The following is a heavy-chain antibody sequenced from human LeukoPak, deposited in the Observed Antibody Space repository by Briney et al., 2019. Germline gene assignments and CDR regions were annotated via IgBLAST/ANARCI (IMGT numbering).Heavy chain of an antibody. J-gene: IGHJ4*02. D-gene: IGHD3-22*01. Sequence: PGGSLRLSCAASGFTFSSYVMSWVRQAPGKGLEWVSAISGSGGSTYYGDSVKGRFTISRDNSKNTLYLQMNSLRAEDTAVYYCVKDQGFYYDSSVYYWGQGTLVTVSS. CDR2: ISGSGGST. V-gene: IGHV3-23*01. CDR3: VKDQGFYYDSSVYY. CDR1: GFTFSSYV.